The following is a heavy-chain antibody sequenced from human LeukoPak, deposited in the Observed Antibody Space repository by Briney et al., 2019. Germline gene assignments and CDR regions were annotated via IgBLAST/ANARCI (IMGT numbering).Heavy chain of an antibody. CDR1: GVSISTSRYY. Sequence: PSETLSFTRTVSGVSISTSRYYWGWIRQPPGKGLEWIGNIYYTGPTYYNASLESRVTISLDTSKNQFFLKLNSVTAADTAVYYCARVGPTVTSKYYYYYMDVWGKGTTVTISS. J-gene: IGHJ6*03. D-gene: IGHD4-17*01. CDR2: IYYTGPT. CDR3: ARVGPTVTSKYYYYYMDV. V-gene: IGHV4-39*07.